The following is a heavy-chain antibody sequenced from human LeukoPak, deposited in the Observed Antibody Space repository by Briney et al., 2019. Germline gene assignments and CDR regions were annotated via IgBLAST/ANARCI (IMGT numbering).Heavy chain of an antibody. V-gene: IGHV1-8*01. Sequence: GASVKVSCEASGYTFTTYDLNWVRQATGQGLEWMGWMNPNSGNTGYAQKFQGRVTMTRNTSISTAYMELNNLTSEDTAVYYCARRIRGAPTDHWGQGTLVTVSS. D-gene: IGHD3-10*01. CDR2: MNPNSGNT. CDR3: ARRIRGAPTDH. J-gene: IGHJ4*02. CDR1: GYTFTTYD.